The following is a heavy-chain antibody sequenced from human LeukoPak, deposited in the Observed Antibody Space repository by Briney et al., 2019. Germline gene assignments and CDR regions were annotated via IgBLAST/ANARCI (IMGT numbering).Heavy chain of an antibody. V-gene: IGHV4-31*03. CDR3: ARDWSYYYNGSGYYNAFDI. CDR2: ISYSGNT. Sequence: SETLSLTCTVSGVSISSVGYYWSWTRHYPGKGREWIGYISYSGNTYYNPSLKSRVSISVHTSKPQFSLNLSSVSAADTALYYCARDWSYYYNGSGYYNAFDIWGEGTMVTVSS. CDR1: GVSISSVGYY. J-gene: IGHJ3*02. D-gene: IGHD3-22*01.